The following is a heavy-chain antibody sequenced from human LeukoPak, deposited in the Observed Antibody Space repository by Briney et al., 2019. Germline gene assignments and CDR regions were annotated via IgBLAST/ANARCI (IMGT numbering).Heavy chain of an antibody. CDR2: ISAYNGNT. J-gene: IGHJ4*02. D-gene: IGHD3-22*01. CDR1: GYTFTSYG. CDR3: ARDRRYYDSSGYYYGFDY. Sequence: GASVKVSCKASGYTFTSYGISWVRQAPGQGLEWMGWISAYNGNTNYAQKLQGRVTMTTDTSTSTAYMELRSLRSDDTAVYYCARDRRYYDSSGYYYGFDYWGQGTLVTVSS. V-gene: IGHV1-18*01.